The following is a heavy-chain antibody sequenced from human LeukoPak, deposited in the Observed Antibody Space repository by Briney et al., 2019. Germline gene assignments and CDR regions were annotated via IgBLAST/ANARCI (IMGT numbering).Heavy chain of an antibody. CDR2: ISGSGGST. J-gene: IGHJ4*02. CDR3: AKDVYGFVGAAAGINY. Sequence: GGSLRLSCAASGFTFSSYAMSWVRQAPGKGLEWVSAISGSGGSTYYADSVKGRFTISRDNSKNTLYLQMNSLRAEDTAVYYCAKDVYGFVGAAAGINYWGQGTLVTVSS. CDR1: GFTFSSYA. D-gene: IGHD6-13*01. V-gene: IGHV3-23*01.